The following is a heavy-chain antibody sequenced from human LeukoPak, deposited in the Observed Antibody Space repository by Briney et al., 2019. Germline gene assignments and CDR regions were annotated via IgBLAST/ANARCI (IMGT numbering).Heavy chain of an antibody. CDR3: ARGQQWLALDY. CDR1: GYTFTGYY. CDR2: INPNSGGT. J-gene: IGHJ4*02. Sequence: ASVKVSCKASGYTFTGYYMHWVRQAPGQGLEWMGWINPNSGGTNYAQKFQGRVTMTRDMSTSTVYMELSSLRSEDTAVYYCARGQQWLALDYWGLGTLVTVSS. V-gene: IGHV1-2*02. D-gene: IGHD6-19*01.